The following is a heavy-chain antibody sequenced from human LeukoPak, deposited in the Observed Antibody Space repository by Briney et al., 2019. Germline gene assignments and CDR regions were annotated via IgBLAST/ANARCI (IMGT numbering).Heavy chain of an antibody. CDR1: GYTFTSYG. CDR3: ARDSAVAGLDY. Sequence: ASVKVSCRASGYTFTSYGISWVRQAPGQGLAWMGRISAYNGNTNYAQKLQGRVTMTTDTSTSTAYMELRSLRSDDTAVCYCARDSAVAGLDYWGQGTLVTVSS. J-gene: IGHJ4*02. D-gene: IGHD6-19*01. CDR2: ISAYNGNT. V-gene: IGHV1-18*01.